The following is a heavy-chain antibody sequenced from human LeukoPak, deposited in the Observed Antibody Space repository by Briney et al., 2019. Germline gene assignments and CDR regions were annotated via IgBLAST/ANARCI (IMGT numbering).Heavy chain of an antibody. Sequence: PGGSLRLSCAASGFTFTTYWMHWVRQAPGKGLVWVSRINSDGSSTSYADSVKGRLTISRDNAKNTLYLQMNSLRAEDTAVYYCARDGSSWYNGDYYYGMDVWGQGTTVTVSS. CDR3: ARDGSSWYNGDYYYGMDV. D-gene: IGHD6-13*01. V-gene: IGHV3-74*01. J-gene: IGHJ6*02. CDR1: GFTFTTYW. CDR2: INSDGSST.